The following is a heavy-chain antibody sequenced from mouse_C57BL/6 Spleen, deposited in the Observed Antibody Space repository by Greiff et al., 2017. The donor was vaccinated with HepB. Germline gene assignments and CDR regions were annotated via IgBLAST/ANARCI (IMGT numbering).Heavy chain of an antibody. Sequence: DAGGGLVQPNGSLTLSCAASGFRFNPYAMTWVRQAPGQGLEWVARISSKSNNYAPYYADSVKDRFTISRDDSESRLYLQMNNLKTEDTAMYYCVRGYGYYGYFDVWGTGTTVTVSS. V-gene: IGHV10-1*01. CDR2: ISSKSNNYAP. CDR3: VRGYGYYGYFDV. D-gene: IGHD2-2*01. CDR1: GFRFNPYA. J-gene: IGHJ1*03.